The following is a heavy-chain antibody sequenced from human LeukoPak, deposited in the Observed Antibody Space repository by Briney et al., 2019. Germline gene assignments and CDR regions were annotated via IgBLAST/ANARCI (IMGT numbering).Heavy chain of an antibody. V-gene: IGHV4-34*01. CDR1: GGSFSGYY. Sequence: SETLSLTCAVYGGSFSGYYWSWIRQPPGKGLEWIGEINHSGSTNYNPSLKSRVTISVDTSKNQFSLKLSSVTAADTAVYYCARGRCSGGSCYSSPFDYWGQGTLVTVSS. CDR2: INHSGST. CDR3: ARGRCSGGSCYSSPFDY. D-gene: IGHD2-15*01. J-gene: IGHJ4*02.